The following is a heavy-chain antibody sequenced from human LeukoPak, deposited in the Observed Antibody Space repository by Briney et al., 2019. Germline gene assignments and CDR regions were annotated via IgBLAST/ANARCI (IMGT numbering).Heavy chain of an antibody. CDR2: ISSSSSYI. CDR3: ARDSSGWSFFDY. J-gene: IGHJ4*02. D-gene: IGHD6-19*01. V-gene: IGHV3-21*01. CDR1: GFTFSSYS. Sequence: PGGSLRLSCAASGFTFSSYSMNWVRQAPGKGLEWVSSISSSSSYIYYADSVKGRFTISRDNAKNSLYLQMNSPRAEDTAVYYCARDSSGWSFFDYWGQGTLVTVSS.